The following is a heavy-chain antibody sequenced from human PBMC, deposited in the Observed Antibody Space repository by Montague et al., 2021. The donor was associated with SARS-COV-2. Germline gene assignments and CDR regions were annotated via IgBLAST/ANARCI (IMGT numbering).Heavy chain of an antibody. CDR2: ISSSSSYI. J-gene: IGHJ4*02. D-gene: IGHD2-21*02. Sequence: SLRLSCSASGFTFSTYHMNWVRQAPGKGLEWVSSISSSSSYIYYXDSVKGRFTISRDNAKNSLYLQMNSLRAEDTAVYYCARVPFCSGGDCYLGLYYFDYWGQGTLVTVSS. V-gene: IGHV3-21*01. CDR1: GFTFSTYH. CDR3: ARVPFCSGGDCYLGLYYFDY.